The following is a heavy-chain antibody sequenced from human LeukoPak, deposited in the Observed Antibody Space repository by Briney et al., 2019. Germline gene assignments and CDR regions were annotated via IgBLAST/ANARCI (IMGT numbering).Heavy chain of an antibody. CDR2: MYYTGNT. Sequence: SETLSLTCAVSGGSISSGGYSWSWLRQPPGKGLEWIGYMYYTGNTYYNPSLKGRVTISVDTSKNQFSLKLSSVTAADTAVYYCARGNIIVLTGDAFDIWGQGTMVTVSS. D-gene: IGHD3-22*01. J-gene: IGHJ3*02. V-gene: IGHV4-30-4*07. CDR1: GGSISSGGYS. CDR3: ARGNIIVLTGDAFDI.